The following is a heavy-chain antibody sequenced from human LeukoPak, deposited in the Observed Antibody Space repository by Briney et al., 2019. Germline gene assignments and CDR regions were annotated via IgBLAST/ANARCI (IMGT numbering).Heavy chain of an antibody. Sequence: ASVKVSFKASGGTFSSYAISWVRQAPGQGLEWMGGIIPIFGTANYAQKFQGRVTITTDESTSTAYMELSSLRSEDTAVYYCARGPLYYYDSSGYLYMDVWGKGTTVTVSS. CDR1: GGTFSSYA. CDR2: IIPIFGTA. V-gene: IGHV1-69*05. D-gene: IGHD3-22*01. CDR3: ARGPLYYYDSSGYLYMDV. J-gene: IGHJ6*03.